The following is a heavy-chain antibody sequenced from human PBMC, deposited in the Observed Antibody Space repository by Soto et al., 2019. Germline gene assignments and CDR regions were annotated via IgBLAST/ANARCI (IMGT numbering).Heavy chain of an antibody. Sequence: SETLSLTCAVSGGSISSGGYSWSWIRQPPGKGPEWIGYIYHSGSTYYNPSLKSRLTISIDTSKNQFSLRLTSVTAADTAIYYCGRGGEHSGRLSGGPNFDYWGQGAQVTVSS. J-gene: IGHJ4*02. D-gene: IGHD6-13*01. CDR2: IYHSGST. CDR1: GGSISSGGYS. CDR3: GRGGEHSGRLSGGPNFDY. V-gene: IGHV4-30-2*01.